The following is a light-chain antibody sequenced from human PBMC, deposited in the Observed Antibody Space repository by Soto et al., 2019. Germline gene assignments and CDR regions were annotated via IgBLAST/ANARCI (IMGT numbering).Light chain of an antibody. CDR3: QQYAGSPRT. V-gene: IGKV3-20*01. J-gene: IGKJ1*01. Sequence: EIVLTQSPGTLSLSPGERATLSCRASQSVSSNYLAWYQQKPGQAPRLLIHGASSRATGIPDRFSGSGSGTDFTLTISRLEPEDFAMYYCQQYAGSPRTFGQGTKVEIK. CDR1: QSVSSNY. CDR2: GAS.